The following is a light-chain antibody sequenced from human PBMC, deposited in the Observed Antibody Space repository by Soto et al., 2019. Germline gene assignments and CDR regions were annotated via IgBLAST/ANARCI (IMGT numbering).Light chain of an antibody. Sequence: QSALTQPPSASGAPGQSVTISCTGTSSDVGAYNYVSWYQQHAGKAPQLVIYEVTKRPSGVPDRFSGSKSANTASLTVSGLPAEAEDDYYCGSFASSNTWVFGGGTKLTVL. J-gene: IGLJ3*02. CDR1: SSDVGAYNY. CDR3: GSFASSNTWV. V-gene: IGLV2-8*01. CDR2: EVT.